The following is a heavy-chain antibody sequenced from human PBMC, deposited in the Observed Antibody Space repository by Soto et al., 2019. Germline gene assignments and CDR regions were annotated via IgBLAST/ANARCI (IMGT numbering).Heavy chain of an antibody. CDR1: GGSISSSSYY. CDR3: ARQYYDYIWGSYLGDAFDI. D-gene: IGHD3-16*02. Sequence: SETLSLTCAVSGGSISSSSYYWGWIRQPPGKGLEWIGSIYYSGSTYYNPSLKSRVTISVDTSKNQFSLKLSSVTAADTAVYYCARQYYDYIWGSYLGDAFDIWGQGTMVTVSS. V-gene: IGHV4-39*01. CDR2: IYYSGST. J-gene: IGHJ3*02.